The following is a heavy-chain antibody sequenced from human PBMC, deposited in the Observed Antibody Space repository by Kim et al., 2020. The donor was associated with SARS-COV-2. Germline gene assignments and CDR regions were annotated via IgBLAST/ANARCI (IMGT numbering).Heavy chain of an antibody. CDR3: ARHLRAVTSLFMDPPEAFDV. J-gene: IGHJ3*01. D-gene: IGHD1-26*01. V-gene: IGHV4-59*08. Sequence: SETLSLTCTVSGGFFSTSYWSWIRQPPGKGLEWIGHISYTGNTNYNPSLKNRVTTSVDTSKNQVSLKLYSVTAADTANYYCARHLRAVTSLFMDPPEAFDVWGQGTMVTGSS. CDR1: GGFFSTSY. CDR2: ISYTGNT.